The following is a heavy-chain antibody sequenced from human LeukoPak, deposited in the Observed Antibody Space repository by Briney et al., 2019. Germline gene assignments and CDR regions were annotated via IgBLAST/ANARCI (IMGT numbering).Heavy chain of an antibody. D-gene: IGHD2-2*02. CDR3: ARPYCHSTNCYKFDAFDI. CDR1: GGSISSSSYY. J-gene: IGHJ3*02. V-gene: IGHV4-39*01. Sequence: PSETLSLTCTVSGGSISSSSYYWGWIRQTPGKGLEWIGSIYYSGSTYYNPSLKSRVTISVDTSKNQFSLKLSSVTAADTAVYYCARPYCHSTNCYKFDAFDIWGQGTMVTVSS. CDR2: IYYSGST.